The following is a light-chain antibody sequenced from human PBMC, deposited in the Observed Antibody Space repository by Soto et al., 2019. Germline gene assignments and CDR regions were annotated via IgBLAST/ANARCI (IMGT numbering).Light chain of an antibody. V-gene: IGKV3-20*01. Sequence: IVLTQSPDTLSLSPGERATLSCRASQSVRDTYLAWYQQKPGQAPSLLIYGASNRATGVPDRFSGSGSGTDFALTISRLEPEDFALYYCQYCAISAGTFGQGTK. CDR2: GAS. J-gene: IGKJ1*01. CDR3: QYCAISAGT. CDR1: QSVRDTY.